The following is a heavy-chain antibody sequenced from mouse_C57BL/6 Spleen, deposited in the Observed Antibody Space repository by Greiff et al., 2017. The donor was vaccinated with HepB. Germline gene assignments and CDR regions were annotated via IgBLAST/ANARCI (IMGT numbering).Heavy chain of an antibody. J-gene: IGHJ2*01. CDR3: ARLPYYYGSSFYFDY. Sequence: QVQLQQSGAELVRPGSSVKLSCKASGYTFTSYWMHWVKQRPIQGLEWIGNIDPSDSETHYNQKFKDKATLTVDKSSSTAYMQLSSLTSEDSAVYYCARLPYYYGSSFYFDYWGQGTTLTVSS. CDR2: IDPSDSET. D-gene: IGHD1-1*01. V-gene: IGHV1-52*01. CDR1: GYTFTSYW.